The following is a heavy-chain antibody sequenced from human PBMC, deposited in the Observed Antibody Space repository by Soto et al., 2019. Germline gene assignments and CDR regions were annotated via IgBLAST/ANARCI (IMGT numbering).Heavy chain of an antibody. J-gene: IGHJ6*02. Sequence: PGGLLRLSCAASGFTFSSYAMSWVRQAPGKGLEWVSAISGSGGSTYYADSVKGRFTISRDNSKNTLYLQMNSLRAEDTAVYYCAKVGNSSGWYGQYYGMDVWGQGTTVTVSS. D-gene: IGHD6-19*01. V-gene: IGHV3-23*01. CDR1: GFTFSSYA. CDR2: ISGSGGST. CDR3: AKVGNSSGWYGQYYGMDV.